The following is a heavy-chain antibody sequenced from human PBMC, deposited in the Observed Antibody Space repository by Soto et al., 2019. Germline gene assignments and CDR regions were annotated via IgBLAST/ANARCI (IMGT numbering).Heavy chain of an antibody. D-gene: IGHD5-18*01. CDR3: ARDRDTAMAPSDFDY. CDR2: IIPIFGTV. Sequence: AASVKVSCKASGGTFSSYAISWVRQAPGQGLEWMGGIIPIFGTVNYAQKFQGRVTITADKSTSTAYMELSSLRSEDTAVYYCARDRDTAMAPSDFDYWGQGTLVTVS. CDR1: GGTFSSYA. J-gene: IGHJ4*02. V-gene: IGHV1-69*06.